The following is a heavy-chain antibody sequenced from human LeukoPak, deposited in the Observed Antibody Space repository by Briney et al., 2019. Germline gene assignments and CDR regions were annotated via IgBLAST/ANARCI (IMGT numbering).Heavy chain of an antibody. J-gene: IGHJ6*03. CDR1: GFIFGDFA. V-gene: IGHV3-49*04. D-gene: IGHD1-26*01. CDR2: IRSEAYGGTA. Sequence: GGSLRLSCTASGFIFGDFALSWVRQAPGKGLEWVSFIRSEAYGGTAEYAASVKGRFTISRDDSKSIAYLQMNSLKTEDTAMYYCTRELWENSDYYYYMDVWGKGTTVTISS. CDR3: TRELWENSDYYYYMDV.